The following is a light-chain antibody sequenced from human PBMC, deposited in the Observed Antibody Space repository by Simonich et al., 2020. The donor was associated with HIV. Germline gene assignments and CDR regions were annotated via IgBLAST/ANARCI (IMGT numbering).Light chain of an antibody. Sequence: DIVMTQSPDSLAVSLGERATINYKSSQSVLYSSNNKNYLAWYQQKPGQPPKLRIYWASTLESGVPDRVSGSGSGTDFTLTISSLQAEDVAVYYCQQYYSTPRTFGQGTKVEIK. CDR1: QSVLYSSNNKNY. J-gene: IGKJ1*01. CDR3: QQYYSTPRT. V-gene: IGKV4-1*01. CDR2: WAS.